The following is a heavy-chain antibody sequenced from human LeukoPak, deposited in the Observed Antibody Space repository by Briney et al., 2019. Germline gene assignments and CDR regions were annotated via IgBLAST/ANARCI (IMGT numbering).Heavy chain of an antibody. CDR2: INHSGGT. J-gene: IGHJ4*02. Sequence: SETLSLTCAVYGGSFSGYYWSWIRQPPGKGLEWIGEINHSGGTNYNPSLKSRVTISVDTSKNQFSLKLSSVTAADTAVYYCARRRGYSYGFGYWGQGTLVTASS. CDR1: GGSFSGYY. V-gene: IGHV4-34*01. CDR3: ARRRGYSYGFGY. D-gene: IGHD5-18*01.